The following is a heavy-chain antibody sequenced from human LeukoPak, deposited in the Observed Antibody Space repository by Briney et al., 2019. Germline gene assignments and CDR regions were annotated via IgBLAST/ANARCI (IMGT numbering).Heavy chain of an antibody. CDR1: GASINSHY. V-gene: IGHV4-4*07. J-gene: IGHJ4*02. CDR2: IYISGST. CDR3: ARALNPLPGTYYFDY. Sequence: PSETLSLTCTVSGASINSHYWSWIRQPAGKGLEWIGRIYISGSTNYNSSLQSRVTMSVDTSKNQFSLKLSSATAADTAVYYCARALNPLPGTYYFDYWGQGTLVTVSS. D-gene: IGHD2-15*01.